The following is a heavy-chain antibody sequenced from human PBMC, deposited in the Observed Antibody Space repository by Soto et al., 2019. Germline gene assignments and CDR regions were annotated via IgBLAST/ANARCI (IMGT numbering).Heavy chain of an antibody. D-gene: IGHD2-15*01. J-gene: IGHJ6*02. V-gene: IGHV5-10-1*01. Sequence: PGESLKISCKGSGYSFTSYWISWVRQVPGKGLEWMGRIDPSDSYTNYSPSFQGHVTISADKSISTAYLQWSSLKASDTAMYYCARRIYCSGGSCYSNYGMDVWGQGTTVTVSS. CDR2: IDPSDSYT. CDR1: GYSFTSYW. CDR3: ARRIYCSGGSCYSNYGMDV.